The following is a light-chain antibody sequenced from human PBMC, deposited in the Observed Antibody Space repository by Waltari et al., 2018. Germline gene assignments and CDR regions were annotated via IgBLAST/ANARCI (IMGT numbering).Light chain of an antibody. CDR2: WAS. CDR1: QSVLYSFNNKTF. CDR3: QQYYNTLWT. Sequence: DIVMTQSPDSLAVSLGDRATINCKSSQSVLYSFNNKTFLAWYQQKPGQPPKLLIYWASTRESGVPDRFSGSGSGTDFTLTISSLQAEDVAVYYCQQYYNTLWTFGQGTKVEIK. V-gene: IGKV4-1*01. J-gene: IGKJ1*01.